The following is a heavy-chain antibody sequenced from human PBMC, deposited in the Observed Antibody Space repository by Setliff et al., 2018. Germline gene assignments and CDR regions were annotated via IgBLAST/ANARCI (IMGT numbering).Heavy chain of an antibody. D-gene: IGHD5-18*01. J-gene: IGHJ6*02. CDR2: IYHNGNT. CDR3: ARDRTAYSYGLDV. V-gene: IGHV4-59*01. Sequence: SETLSLTCTVSGGSISPYFWSWIRQSPGKGLEWIGYIYHNGNTNFNPSPKTRVTMSVDTSKNQFALNLRSVTAADSAVYYCARDRTAYSYGLDVWGQGTTVTVS. CDR1: GGSISPYF.